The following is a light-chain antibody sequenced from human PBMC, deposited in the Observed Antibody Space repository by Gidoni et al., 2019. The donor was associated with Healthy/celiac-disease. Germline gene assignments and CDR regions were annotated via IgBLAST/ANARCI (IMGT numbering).Light chain of an antibody. CDR1: SSDVGGYNY. V-gene: IGLV2-11*01. CDR3: CSYAGSYTWG. CDR2: DVS. J-gene: IGLJ2*01. Sequence: QSALTQPRSVSGSPGQSVTIPCTGTSSDVGGYNYVSWYQQHPGKAPKLMIYDVSKRPSGVPDRFSGSKSGNTASLTISGLQAEDEADYYCCSYAGSYTWGFGGGTKLTVL.